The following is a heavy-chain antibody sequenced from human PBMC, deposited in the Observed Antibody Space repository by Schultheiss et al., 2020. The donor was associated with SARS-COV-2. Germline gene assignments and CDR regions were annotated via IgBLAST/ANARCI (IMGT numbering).Heavy chain of an antibody. CDR3: ARAGSRKLTTDWYFDL. CDR2: INPNSGGT. J-gene: IGHJ2*01. CDR1: GYTFSAND. D-gene: IGHD4-17*01. V-gene: IGHV1-2*02. Sequence: ASVKVSCKASGYTFSANDINWVRLAAGQRLEWMGWINPNSGGTNYAQKFQGRVTMTRDTSISTASMELSRLRSDDTAVYYCARAGSRKLTTDWYFDLWGRGTLVTVSS.